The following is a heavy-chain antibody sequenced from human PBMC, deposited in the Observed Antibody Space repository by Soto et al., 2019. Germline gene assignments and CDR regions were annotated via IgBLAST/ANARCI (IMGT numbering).Heavy chain of an antibody. J-gene: IGHJ5*02. CDR3: ARDPAAGYNWFAP. CDR1: GGSISSYY. Sequence: SETLSLTCTVSGGSISSYYWSWIRQPPGKGLEWIGYIYYSGSTNYNPSLKSRVTISVDTSKNQFSLKLSSVTAADTAVYYCARDPAAGYNWFAPWRQGTLVTVSS. V-gene: IGHV4-59*01. CDR2: IYYSGST. D-gene: IGHD3-9*01.